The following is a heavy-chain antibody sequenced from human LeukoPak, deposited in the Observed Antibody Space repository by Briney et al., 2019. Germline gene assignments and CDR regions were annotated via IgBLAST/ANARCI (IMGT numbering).Heavy chain of an antibody. CDR2: INAGNGNT. CDR1: GYTFTSYA. Sequence: ASVKVSCKASGYTFTSYAMRWVRQAPGQRLERMGWINAGNGNTKYSQKFQGRVTITRDTSASTAYMELSSLRSEDTAVYYCARGRDGSSWYDYFDYWGQGTLVTVSS. V-gene: IGHV1-3*01. J-gene: IGHJ4*02. CDR3: ARGRDGSSWYDYFDY. D-gene: IGHD6-13*01.